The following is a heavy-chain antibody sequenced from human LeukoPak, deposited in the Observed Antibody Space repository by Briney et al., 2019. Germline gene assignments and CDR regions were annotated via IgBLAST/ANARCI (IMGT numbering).Heavy chain of an antibody. D-gene: IGHD3-22*01. CDR1: GFTFSSYW. CDR3: ARGDPSWGVVVISEAHY. CDR2: INSDGSST. J-gene: IGHJ4*02. V-gene: IGHV3-74*01. Sequence: GGSLRLSCAASGFTFSSYWMHWVRQAPGKGLVWVARINSDGSSTTYSDSVKGRFTISRDNAKNTLHLQMNSLRVEDTAVYYCARGDPSWGVVVISEAHYWGQGTLVTVSS.